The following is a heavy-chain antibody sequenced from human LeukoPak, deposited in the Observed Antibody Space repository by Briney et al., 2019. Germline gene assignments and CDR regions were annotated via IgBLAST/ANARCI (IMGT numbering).Heavy chain of an antibody. CDR3: ATEFPDSTRSTVDY. CDR2: MNPNSGDT. CDR1: GGTFSSYA. Sequence: ASVKVSCKASGGTFSSYAINWVRQAPGQGLEWMGWMNPNSGDTGYPQKFQGRVTMTRDTSITTAYMELSSLRSEDTAVYYCATEFPDSTRSTVDYWGQGTLVIVSS. V-gene: IGHV1-8*02. D-gene: IGHD2-2*01. J-gene: IGHJ4*02.